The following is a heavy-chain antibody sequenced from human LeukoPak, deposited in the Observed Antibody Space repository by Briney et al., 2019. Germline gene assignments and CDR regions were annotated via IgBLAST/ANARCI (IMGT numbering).Heavy chain of an antibody. V-gene: IGHV3-23*01. CDR1: GFTFSSYG. D-gene: IGHD6-19*01. CDR2: ISGSGGST. J-gene: IGHJ6*03. Sequence: PGGSLRLSCAASGFTFSSYGMSWVRQAPGKGLEWVSAISGSGGSTYYADSVKGRFTISRDNSKNTLYLQMNSLRAEDTAVYYCAKCPSGWYYYYMDVWGKGTTVTISS. CDR3: AKCPSGWYYYYMDV.